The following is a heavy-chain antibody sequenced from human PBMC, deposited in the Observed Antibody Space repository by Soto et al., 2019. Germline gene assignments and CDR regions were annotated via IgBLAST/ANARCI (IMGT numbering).Heavy chain of an antibody. Sequence: EVQLLESGGGLVQPGGSLRLSCAASGFTFSSYAMSCVRQAPGKGVEWVSGISVSGDSTYYAGSVKGRFTISRDNSKSTQYLQMNSLRDENTAVYYCAKIFRYGDPEYWGQGALVTVSS. CDR2: ISVSGDST. D-gene: IGHD2-21*02. CDR1: GFTFSSYA. CDR3: AKIFRYGDPEY. V-gene: IGHV3-23*01. J-gene: IGHJ4*02.